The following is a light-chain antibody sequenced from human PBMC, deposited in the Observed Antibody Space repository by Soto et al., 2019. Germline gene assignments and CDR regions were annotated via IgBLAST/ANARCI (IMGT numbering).Light chain of an antibody. CDR3: QLRSTFMHT. CDR2: DTS. Sequence: DIVLTQTPATLSLSPGERATFSCRASEGVSAYLNWYQHKPGQPPRLLIYDTSKRATGIPDRFSGSRSRTDFTLTISSLESEDFAGYYCQLRSTFMHTFGQGTKLEIK. V-gene: IGKV3D-11*01. CDR1: EGVSAY. J-gene: IGKJ2*01.